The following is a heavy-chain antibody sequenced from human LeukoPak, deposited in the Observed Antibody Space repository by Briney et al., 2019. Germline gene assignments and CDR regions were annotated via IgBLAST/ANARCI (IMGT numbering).Heavy chain of an antibody. CDR3: ARRSLHGDPGDAFDI. Sequence: GRSLRLSCAASGFTFSSYGMHWVRQAPGKGLEWVAVIWYDGGNKYYADSVKGRFTISRDNSKNTLCLQMNSLRAEDTAVYYCARRSLHGDPGDAFDIWGQGTMVTVSS. D-gene: IGHD4-17*01. J-gene: IGHJ3*02. V-gene: IGHV3-33*01. CDR1: GFTFSSYG. CDR2: IWYDGGNK.